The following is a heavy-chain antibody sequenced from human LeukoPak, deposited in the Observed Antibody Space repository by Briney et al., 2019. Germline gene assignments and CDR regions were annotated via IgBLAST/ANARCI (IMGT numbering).Heavy chain of an antibody. J-gene: IGHJ4*02. CDR1: GFTFSSYG. Sequence: PGRSLRLSCAASGFTFSSYGMHWVRQAPGKGLEWVAVISYDGSNKYYADSVKGRFTISRDNSKNTLYLQMNSLRAEDTAVYYCARDLGEYPQNYWGQGTLVTVSS. CDR3: ARDLGEYPQNY. D-gene: IGHD2/OR15-2a*01. CDR2: ISYDGSNK. V-gene: IGHV3-30*03.